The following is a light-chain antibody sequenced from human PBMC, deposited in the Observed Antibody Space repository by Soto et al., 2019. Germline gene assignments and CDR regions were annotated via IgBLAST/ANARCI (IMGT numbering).Light chain of an antibody. CDR2: AAS. CDR3: QQSDSTPIT. Sequence: DIQMTQYPSSLSASVGDRVTITCRASQSISSYLNWYQQKPGKAPKLLIYAASSLQSGVPSRFSGSGSGTDFTLTSSSLQPEDFATYYCQQSDSTPITFGQGTRLEIK. V-gene: IGKV1-39*01. J-gene: IGKJ5*01. CDR1: QSISSY.